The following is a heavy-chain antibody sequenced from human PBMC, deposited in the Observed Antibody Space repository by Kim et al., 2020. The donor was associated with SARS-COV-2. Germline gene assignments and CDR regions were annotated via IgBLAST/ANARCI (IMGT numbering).Heavy chain of an antibody. Sequence: GGSLRLSCVASGLTFTHYGMHWVRQAPGKGLEWVSFISKDGSDTYYADSVNGRFTISRDISTMTVYLQMNSLRHEDTAAYYCAKGVLGHYYALDVWGQGTTGTVSS. CDR2: ISKDGSDT. J-gene: IGHJ6*02. CDR1: GLTFTHYG. CDR3: AKGVLGHYYALDV. V-gene: IGHV3-30*18.